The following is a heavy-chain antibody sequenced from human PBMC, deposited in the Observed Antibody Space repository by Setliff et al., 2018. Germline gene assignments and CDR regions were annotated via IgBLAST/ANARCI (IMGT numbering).Heavy chain of an antibody. CDR1: GGSISSGNYY. J-gene: IGHJ4*02. CDR2: IYTSGST. Sequence: SETLSLTCTVSGGSISSGNYYWSWIRQPAGKGLEWIGHIYTSGSTNYNPPLKSRVTISVDTSKNQFSLKLSTVTAADTAVYYCARESDDFWSGYYFDSWGQGTLVTVSS. D-gene: IGHD3-3*01. V-gene: IGHV4-61*09. CDR3: ARESDDFWSGYYFDS.